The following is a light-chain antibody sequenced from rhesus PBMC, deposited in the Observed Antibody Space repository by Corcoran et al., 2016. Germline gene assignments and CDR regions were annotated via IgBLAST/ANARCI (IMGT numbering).Light chain of an antibody. CDR3: EQTLQTPYS. CDR1: QSLLHSNGYAY. Sequence: DIVMTQTPLSLSVTPGEPASISCRSSQSLLHSNGYAYLHWYLQKPGQSPRLLIYEVSNRASGVPERCSGSGSGTDFTLKISRVEAEDVGVYYCEQTLQTPYSFGQGTKVEIK. J-gene: IGKJ2*01. CDR2: EVS. V-gene: IGKV2-78*01.